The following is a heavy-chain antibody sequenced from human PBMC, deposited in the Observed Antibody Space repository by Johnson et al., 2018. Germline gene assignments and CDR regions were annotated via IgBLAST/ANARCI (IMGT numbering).Heavy chain of an antibody. CDR1: GASISSSSFY. CDR3: ARAGCGWASAHDY. CDR2: FFHVGST. V-gene: IGHV4-39*01. J-gene: IGHJ4*02. D-gene: IGHD6-19*01. Sequence: QVQLQESGPGQVKPSETLSLTCTVSGASISSSSFYWGWIRQPPGKGLQWVGSFFHVGSTFSNPSLKSRVTISVDTSKNQVSLRLPSGTAADTAVYYCARAGCGWASAHDYWGQGSLVTVSS.